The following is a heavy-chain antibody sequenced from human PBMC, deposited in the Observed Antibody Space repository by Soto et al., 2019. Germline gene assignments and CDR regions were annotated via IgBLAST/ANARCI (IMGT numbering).Heavy chain of an antibody. CDR1: GYTFTNYG. Sequence: QVHLVQSGGEVKKPGASVKVSCKASGYTFTNYGVNWVRQAPGQGLEWMGWIKTYNGNTNYAQRLQGRVTLTTDTSTRTAYMELRSLTSDDTAVYYCARGSSPVDFDYWGQGTLVTVSS. J-gene: IGHJ4*02. D-gene: IGHD6-13*01. CDR3: ARGSSPVDFDY. V-gene: IGHV1-18*01. CDR2: IKTYNGNT.